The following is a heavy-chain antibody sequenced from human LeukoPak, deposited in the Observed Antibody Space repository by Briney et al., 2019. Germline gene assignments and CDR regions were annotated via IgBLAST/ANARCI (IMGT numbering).Heavy chain of an antibody. J-gene: IGHJ5*02. Sequence: GGSLRLSCAASGFGVSTSYMSWVRQAPGKGLEWVSVIYVGGSTNYADSVKGRFTISRDNSKNTLYLQMNSLRAEDTAIYYCARDSYHDLWGQGTLVTVSS. CDR2: IYVGGST. D-gene: IGHD2-2*01. V-gene: IGHV3-53*01. CDR1: GFGVSTSY. CDR3: ARDSYHDL.